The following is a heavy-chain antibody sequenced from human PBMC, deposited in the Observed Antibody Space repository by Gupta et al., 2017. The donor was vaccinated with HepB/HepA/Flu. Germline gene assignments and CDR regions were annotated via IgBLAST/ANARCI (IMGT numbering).Heavy chain of an antibody. D-gene: IGHD1-26*01. CDR3: ARRRSGTYLDY. J-gene: IGHJ4*02. CDR1: GYLFSNSW. CDR2: IYPGDSDT. Sequence: EVQLVQSGAEVKAPGESLKISCKGSGYLFSNSWIGWVRQMPGRGLEWMGIIYPGDSDTRYSPSFQGQVTISADKSISTAYVQWSSLKASDTAMYYCARRRSGTYLDYWGQGTLVTVSS. V-gene: IGHV5-51*01.